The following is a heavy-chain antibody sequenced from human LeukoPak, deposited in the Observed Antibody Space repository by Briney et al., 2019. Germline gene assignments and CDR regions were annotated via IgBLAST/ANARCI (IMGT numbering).Heavy chain of an antibody. CDR1: GGSFSAYY. Sequence: SETLSLTCAVYGGSFSAYYWSWIRQSPGKGLEWIAEINHRGDTNHNPSVKSRVSISVDTSKNQFSLKVTSLTAADTAVYYCARGPTISETGYFDYWGQGTLVTVSS. J-gene: IGHJ4*03. D-gene: IGHD1-1*01. CDR3: ARGPTISETGYFDY. V-gene: IGHV4-34*01. CDR2: INHRGDT.